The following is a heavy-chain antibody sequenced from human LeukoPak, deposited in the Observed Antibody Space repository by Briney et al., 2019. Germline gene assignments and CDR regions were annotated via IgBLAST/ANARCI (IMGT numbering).Heavy chain of an antibody. V-gene: IGHV4-39*01. CDR3: ARGGQLDY. J-gene: IGHJ4*02. Sequence: PSETPSLTCTVSGGSISSSSYYWGWIRQPPGKGLEWIGSIYYSGSTYYNPSLKSRVTISVDTSKNQFSLKLSSVTAADTAVYYCARGGQLDYWGQGTLVTVSS. CDR1: GGSISSSSYY. D-gene: IGHD3-16*01. CDR2: IYYSGST.